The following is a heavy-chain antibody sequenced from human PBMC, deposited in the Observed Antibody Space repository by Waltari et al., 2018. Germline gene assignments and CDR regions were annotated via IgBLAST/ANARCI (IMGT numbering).Heavy chain of an antibody. CDR2: VSWNGSKP. CDR3: AKVRGIYYNYFFDF. V-gene: IGHV3-23*01. CDR1: GFTFNDYG. Sequence: EVQLLESGGGLVQPGGSLRLSCAASGFTFNDYGINWVRQAAGKGRGWVSGVSWNGSKPFYADSVKGRFVISRDNSKTTVYLEMNSLRADDTAVYYCAKVRGIYYNYFFDFWGQGALVAVSS. J-gene: IGHJ4*02. D-gene: IGHD1-26*01.